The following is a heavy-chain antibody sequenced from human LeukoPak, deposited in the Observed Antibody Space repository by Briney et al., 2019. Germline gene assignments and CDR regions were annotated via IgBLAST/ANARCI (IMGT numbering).Heavy chain of an antibody. CDR3: ARDGIAAAGGSDY. CDR2: IYYSGST. CDR1: GGSISSSSYY. Sequence: SETLSLTCTVSGGSISSSSYYWGWIRQPPGKGLEWIGSIYYSGSTYYNPSLKSRVTISVDTSKNQFSLKLSSVTAADTAVYYCARDGIAAAGGSDYWGQGTLVTVSS. J-gene: IGHJ4*02. D-gene: IGHD6-13*01. V-gene: IGHV4-39*07.